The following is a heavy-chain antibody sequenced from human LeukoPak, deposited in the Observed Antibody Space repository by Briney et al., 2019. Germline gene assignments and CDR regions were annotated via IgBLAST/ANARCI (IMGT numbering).Heavy chain of an antibody. J-gene: IGHJ3*02. Sequence: ASVKVSCKASGYTFTSYGXXXXRQAPXQXXXXXGWISAYNGNTNYAXKLQGXVTMTXDTSTSTAYMELRSLRSDDTAVYYCAGDSSSWAGDAFDIWGQGTMVTVSS. CDR3: AGDSSSWAGDAFDI. D-gene: IGHD6-13*01. V-gene: IGHV1-18*01. CDR1: GYTFTSYG. CDR2: ISAYNGNT.